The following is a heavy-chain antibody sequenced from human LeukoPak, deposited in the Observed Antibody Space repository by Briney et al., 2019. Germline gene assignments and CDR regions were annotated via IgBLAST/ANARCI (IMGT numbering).Heavy chain of an antibody. CDR3: AKYFRSGSSACFDP. D-gene: IGHD3-10*01. Sequence: PGGSLRLSCAAPVFIFSNYAMSWVRQAPRKGLEWVSAISDSGGSTYYADSVKGRFTISRDSSKNTLYLQMDSLRAEDTAVYYCAKYFRSGSSACFDPWGQGTLVTVSS. V-gene: IGHV3-23*01. J-gene: IGHJ5*02. CDR2: ISDSGGST. CDR1: VFIFSNYA.